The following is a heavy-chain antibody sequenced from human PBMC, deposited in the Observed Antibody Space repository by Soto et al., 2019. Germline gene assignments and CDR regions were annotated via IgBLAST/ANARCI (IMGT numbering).Heavy chain of an antibody. V-gene: IGHV4-59*01. CDR3: AREDSSGYLGP. CDR1: GGSITSSY. D-gene: IGHD3-22*01. J-gene: IGHJ5*02. CDR2: TYYSGST. Sequence: SETLSLTCTVSGGSITSSYWSWIRQSPGKGLEWIGYTYYSGSTNYNPSLKSRVTTSVDTSKNQFSLKLSSVTAADTAVYYCAREDSSGYLGPWGQGTLVTVSS.